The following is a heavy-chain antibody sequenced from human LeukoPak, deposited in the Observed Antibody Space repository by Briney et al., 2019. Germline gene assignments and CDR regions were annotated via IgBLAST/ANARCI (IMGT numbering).Heavy chain of an antibody. J-gene: IGHJ4*02. CDR2: IRYDGNNK. V-gene: IGHV3-30*02. D-gene: IGHD3-22*01. Sequence: PGGSLRLSCAASGFTFSSYGMHWVRQAPGKGLEWVAFIRYDGNNKYYADSVKGRFTISRDNSKNTLYLQVNSLRAEDTAVYYCVRDWGYDSSGYWQKYFDTWGQGTLVTVSS. CDR3: VRDWGYDSSGYWQKYFDT. CDR1: GFTFSSYG.